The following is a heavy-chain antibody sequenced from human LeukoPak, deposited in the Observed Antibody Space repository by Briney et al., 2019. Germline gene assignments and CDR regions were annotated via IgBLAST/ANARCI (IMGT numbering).Heavy chain of an antibody. Sequence: GGSLRLSCAVSGITLSNYGMSWVRQAPGKGLEWVAGISDSGGRTNYADSVKGRFTISRDNPKNTLYLQMNSLRAEDTAVYFCAKHLVGATTSPNDYWGQGTLVTVSS. CDR2: ISDSGGRT. V-gene: IGHV3-23*01. D-gene: IGHD1-26*01. CDR3: AKHLVGATTSPNDY. J-gene: IGHJ4*02. CDR1: GITLSNYG.